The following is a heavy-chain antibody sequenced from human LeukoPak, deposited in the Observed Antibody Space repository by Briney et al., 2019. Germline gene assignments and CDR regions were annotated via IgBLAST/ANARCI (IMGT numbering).Heavy chain of an antibody. D-gene: IGHD3-22*01. Sequence: ASVNVSCKASGGTFSSYAISWVRQAPGQGPEWMGRIIPNSGDTNYAQKFQGWLTMTRDTSISTAYMELSRLRSDDTAVYYCARDMYDSSVEAMDVWGQGTTVTVSS. V-gene: IGHV1-2*04. J-gene: IGHJ6*02. CDR2: IIPNSGDT. CDR1: GGTFSSYA. CDR3: ARDMYDSSVEAMDV.